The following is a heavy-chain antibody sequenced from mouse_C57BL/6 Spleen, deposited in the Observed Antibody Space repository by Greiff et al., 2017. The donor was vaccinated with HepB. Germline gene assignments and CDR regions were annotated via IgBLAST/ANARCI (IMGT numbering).Heavy chain of an antibody. CDR1: GFTFSSYA. D-gene: IGHD1-1*01. CDR3: TRVPYYYGSSPYYFDY. J-gene: IGHJ2*01. Sequence: EVQVVESGEGLVKPGGSLKLSCAASGFTFSSYAMSWVRQTPEKRLEWVAYISSGGDYIYYADTVKGRFTISRDNARNTLYLQMSSLKSEDTAMYYCTRVPYYYGSSPYYFDYWGQGTTLTVSS. V-gene: IGHV5-9-1*02. CDR2: ISSGGDYI.